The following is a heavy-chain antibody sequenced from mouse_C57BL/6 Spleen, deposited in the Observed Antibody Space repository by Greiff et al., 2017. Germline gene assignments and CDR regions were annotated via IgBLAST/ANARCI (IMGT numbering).Heavy chain of an antibody. CDR2: INPSNGGT. D-gene: IGHD2-1*01. CDR1: GYTFTSYW. Sequence: VQLQQPGTELVKPGASVKLSCKASGYTFTSYWMHWVKQRPGQGLEWIGNINPSNGGTNYNEKFKSKAKLTVDKSSSTAYMQLSSLTSEDSAVYYCARLGGNYVGYYAMDYWGQGTSVTVSS. V-gene: IGHV1-53*01. CDR3: ARLGGNYVGYYAMDY. J-gene: IGHJ4*01.